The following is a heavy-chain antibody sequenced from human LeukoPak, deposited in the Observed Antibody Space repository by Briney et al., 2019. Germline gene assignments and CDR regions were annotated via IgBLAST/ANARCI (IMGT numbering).Heavy chain of an antibody. V-gene: IGHV4-59*01. CDR2: IYYSGST. CDR3: TRGFRSSFSDQ. J-gene: IGHJ4*02. Sequence: SQTLSLTCTVSGGSISSYYWRWIRQRPGEGLEWIGYIYYSGSTNYNPSLKSRVAISVDTSKNKFSLNLSSVTAADTALYYCTRGFRSSFSDQWGQGTLVTVSS. D-gene: IGHD1-26*01. CDR1: GGSISSYY.